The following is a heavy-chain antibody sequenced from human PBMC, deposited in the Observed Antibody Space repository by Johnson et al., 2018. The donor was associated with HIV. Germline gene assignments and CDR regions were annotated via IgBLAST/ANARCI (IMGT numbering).Heavy chain of an antibody. V-gene: IGHV3-30-3*01. J-gene: IGHJ3*02. CDR3: TTRRVVGATPTPDDAFDI. Sequence: QVQLVESGGGVVQPGRSLRLSCAASGFTFSSYAMHWVRQAPGKGLEWVAVISYYGSNKFYADSVKGRFTISRDNSKNTLSLQMNSLKTEDTAVYYCTTRRVVGATPTPDDAFDIWGQGTMVTVSS. CDR2: ISYYGSNK. CDR1: GFTFSSYA. D-gene: IGHD1-26*01.